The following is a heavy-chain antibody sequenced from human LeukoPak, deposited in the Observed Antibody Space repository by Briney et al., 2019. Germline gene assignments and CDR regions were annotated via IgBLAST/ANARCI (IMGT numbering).Heavy chain of an antibody. Sequence: GGSLRLSCAASGFTFSSYWMHWVRQAPGKGLVWVSRINSDGSSTNYADSVKGRFTISRDNAKNTLYLQMNSLRAEDTAVYYCARGAFGGSLNYWGQGTLVTVSS. J-gene: IGHJ4*02. CDR1: GFTFSSYW. V-gene: IGHV3-74*01. D-gene: IGHD1-26*01. CDR2: INSDGSST. CDR3: ARGAFGGSLNY.